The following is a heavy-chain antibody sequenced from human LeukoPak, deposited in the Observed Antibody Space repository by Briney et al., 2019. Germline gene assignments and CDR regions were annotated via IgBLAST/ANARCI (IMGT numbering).Heavy chain of an antibody. V-gene: IGHV4-39*01. CDR2: IYYSGSI. J-gene: IGHJ4*02. Sequence: SETLSLTCTVSGGSISRTTYYWGSIRRPPGKGLEWIESIYYSGSIYYNSSLKSRFTVSVDTSKNQFALILSSVTAADTAVYYCVRGSTLRHYQYWGQGTLVTVSS. CDR3: VRGSTLRHYQY. D-gene: IGHD3-16*01. CDR1: GGSISRTTYY.